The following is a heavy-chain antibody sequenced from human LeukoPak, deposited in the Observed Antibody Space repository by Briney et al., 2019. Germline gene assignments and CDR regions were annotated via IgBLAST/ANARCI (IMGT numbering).Heavy chain of an antibody. CDR2: ISSGSSYI. CDR3: ARDDYYGSGSYSNYYFDY. D-gene: IGHD3-10*01. J-gene: IGHJ4*02. V-gene: IGHV3-21*01. Sequence: GGSLRLSCAASGFTFSSYSMNWVRQAPGKGLEWVSSISSGSSYIYYADSVKGRFTISRDNAKNSLYLQMNSLRAEDTAVYYCARDDYYGSGSYSNYYFDYWGQGTLVTVSS. CDR1: GFTFSSYS.